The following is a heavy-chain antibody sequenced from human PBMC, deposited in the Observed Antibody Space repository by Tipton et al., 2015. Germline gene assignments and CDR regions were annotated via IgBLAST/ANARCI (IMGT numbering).Heavy chain of an antibody. J-gene: IGHJ4*02. CDR1: GDSISSGSYY. V-gene: IGHV4-39*01. CDR2: IYYSGST. Sequence: TLSLTCTVSGDSISSGSYYWGWIRQPPGKGLEWIGSIYYSGSTYYNPSLKSRVTISVDTSKNQFSLKLSSVTASDTAVYYCARARGRHGGLFDSWGQGILVTVSS. D-gene: IGHD4-23*01. CDR3: ARARGRHGGLFDS.